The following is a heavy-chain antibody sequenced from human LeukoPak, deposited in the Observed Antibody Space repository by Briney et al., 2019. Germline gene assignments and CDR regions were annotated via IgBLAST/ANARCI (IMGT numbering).Heavy chain of an antibody. CDR2: IKEDGTET. V-gene: IGHV3-7*03. D-gene: IGHD5-24*01. CDR1: GFMFSSNW. J-gene: IGHJ4*02. Sequence: GGSLRLSCAASGFMFSSNWMSWVRLAPGKGLEWVANIKEDGTETYYVDSVKGRFTISRDNAKNSSYLQMNSLRVEDTAVYYCAKEGRSLQTYWGQGTLVTVSS. CDR3: AKEGRSLQTY.